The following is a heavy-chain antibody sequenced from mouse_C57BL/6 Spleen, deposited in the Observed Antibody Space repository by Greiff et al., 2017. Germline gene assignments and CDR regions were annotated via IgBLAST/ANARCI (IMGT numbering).Heavy chain of an antibody. V-gene: IGHV1-50*01. CDR3: ARSGSSHDYAMDY. CDR2: IVPSDSYT. Sequence: QVQLQQPGAELVKPGASVKLSCTASGYTFTSYWMQWVQQRPGQGLEWIGEIVPSDSYTNYNQKFKGQVTFTVDTSTNTAYMQLSSLTSEDSAIYYCARSGSSHDYAMDYWGQGTSVTVSS. D-gene: IGHD1-1*01. J-gene: IGHJ4*01. CDR1: GYTFTSYW.